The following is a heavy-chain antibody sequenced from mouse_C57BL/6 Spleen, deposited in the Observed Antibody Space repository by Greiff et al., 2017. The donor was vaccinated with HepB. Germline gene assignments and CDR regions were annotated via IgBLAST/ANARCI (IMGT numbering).Heavy chain of an antibody. CDR1: GYTFTSYG. CDR3: ARRDDYLSFDY. Sequence: QVTLKESGAELARPGASVKLSCKASGYTFTSYGISWVKQRTGQGLEWIGEIYPRSGNTYYNEKFKGKATLTADKSSSTAYMELRSLTSEDSAVYFCARRDDYLSFDYWGQGTTLTVSS. CDR2: IYPRSGNT. D-gene: IGHD2-4*01. J-gene: IGHJ2*01. V-gene: IGHV1-81*01.